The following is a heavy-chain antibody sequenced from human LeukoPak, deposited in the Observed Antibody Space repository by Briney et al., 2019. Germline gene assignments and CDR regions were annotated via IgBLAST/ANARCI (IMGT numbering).Heavy chain of an antibody. J-gene: IGHJ2*01. D-gene: IGHD4-17*01. V-gene: IGHV3-11*04. CDR2: ISSSGSTI. CDR1: GFTFSDYY. Sequence: GGSLRLSCAASGFTFSDYYMSWIRQAPGKGLQWVSYISSSGSTINYADSVKGRFTISRDNVRNSLSLQMNSLRAEDTAVYYCASSGGGSHTVTTVRYFDLWGRGTLVTVSS. CDR3: ASSGGGSHTVTTVRYFDL.